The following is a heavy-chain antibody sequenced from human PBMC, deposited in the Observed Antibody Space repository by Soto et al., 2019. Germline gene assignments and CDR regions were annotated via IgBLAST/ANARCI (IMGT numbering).Heavy chain of an antibody. CDR1: GYTFTSYY. J-gene: IGHJ4*02. V-gene: IGHV1-46*01. D-gene: IGHD5-18*01. CDR2: INPSGGST. CDR3: TSGYSYGANFDY. Sequence: QVQLVQSGAEVKKPGASVKVSCKASGYTFTSYYMHWVRQAPGQGLEWMGIINPSGGSTSYAQKFQGRVNMTRDTSTSTGDMELSSLRSEDTAVYYCTSGYSYGANFDYWGQGTLVTVSS.